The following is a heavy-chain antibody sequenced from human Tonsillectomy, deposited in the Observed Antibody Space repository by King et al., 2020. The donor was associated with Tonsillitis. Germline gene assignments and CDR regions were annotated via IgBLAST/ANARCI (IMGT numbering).Heavy chain of an antibody. CDR1: GFTFGDYA. Sequence: VQLVESGGGLVQPGRSLRLSCTASGFTFGDYAMSWVRQAPGKGLEWVGFIRSKAYGGTTEYAASVKVRFTISRDDSKSIAYLQMNSLKTEDTAVYYCTRGRLRVLEWLLGPHQDAFDIWGQGTMVTVSS. CDR3: TRGRLRVLEWLLGPHQDAFDI. CDR2: IRSKAYGGTT. D-gene: IGHD3-3*01. V-gene: IGHV3-49*04. J-gene: IGHJ3*02.